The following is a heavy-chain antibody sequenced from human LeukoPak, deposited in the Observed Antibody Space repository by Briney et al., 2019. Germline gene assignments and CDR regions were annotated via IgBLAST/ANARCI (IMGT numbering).Heavy chain of an antibody. Sequence: SETLSLTCTVSGVSISNYQWSWIRQPAGKGLEWIGHIYTSGSTNYNPSLKSRVTMSVDTSKNQFSLKLSSVTAADTAVYYCARGLGFTIFYYDYWGQGTLVTVSS. CDR3: ARGLGFTIFYYDY. CDR1: GVSISNYQ. J-gene: IGHJ4*02. V-gene: IGHV4-4*07. D-gene: IGHD3-9*01. CDR2: IYTSGST.